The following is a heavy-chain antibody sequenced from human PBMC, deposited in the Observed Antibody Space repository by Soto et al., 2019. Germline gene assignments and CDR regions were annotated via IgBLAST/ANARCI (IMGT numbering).Heavy chain of an antibody. CDR1: GFTVSSNY. J-gene: IGHJ4*02. D-gene: IGHD3-10*01. CDR3: ARLVGLEGPDYYGSGSYPILDY. Sequence: GGSLRLSCAASGFTVSSNYMSWVRQAPGKGLEWVSVIYSGGSTYYADSVKGRFTVSRDNSKNTLYLQMNSLRAEDTAVYYCARLVGLEGPDYYGSGSYPILDYWGQGTLVTVSS. V-gene: IGHV3-53*01. CDR2: IYSGGST.